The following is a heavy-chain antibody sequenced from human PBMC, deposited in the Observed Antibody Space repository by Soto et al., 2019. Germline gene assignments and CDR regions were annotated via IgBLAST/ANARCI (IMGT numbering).Heavy chain of an antibody. J-gene: IGHJ4*02. CDR3: AKVSSSWYAGFFDL. V-gene: IGHV3-23*01. Sequence: GGSLRLSCTASGFTVSSHAMTWVRQAPGKGLEWVSGLSDSGDSIYYADSVKGRFTIYRDNSMNTLYLQMNTLRVEDTAVYYCAKVSSSWYAGFFDLWGQGTLVTVSS. D-gene: IGHD6-13*01. CDR2: LSDSGDSI. CDR1: GFTVSSHA.